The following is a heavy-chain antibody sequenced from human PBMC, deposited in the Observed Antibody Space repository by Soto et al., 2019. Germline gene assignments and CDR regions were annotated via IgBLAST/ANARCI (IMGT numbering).Heavy chain of an antibody. V-gene: IGHV3-23*01. CDR1: GFTFSSYA. J-gene: IGHJ3*02. Sequence: EVQLLESGGGLVQPGGSLGLSCAASGFTFSSYAMSWVRQAPGKGLEWVSAISGSGGSTYYADSVKGRFTISRDNSKNTLYLQMNSLRAEDTAVYYCAKDQDYGDYVGRAGAFDIWGQGTMVTVSS. D-gene: IGHD4-17*01. CDR2: ISGSGGST. CDR3: AKDQDYGDYVGRAGAFDI.